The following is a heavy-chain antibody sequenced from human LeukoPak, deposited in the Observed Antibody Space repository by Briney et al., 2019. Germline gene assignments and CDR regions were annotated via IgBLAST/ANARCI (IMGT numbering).Heavy chain of an antibody. D-gene: IGHD6-19*01. J-gene: IGHJ4*02. CDR1: EFTLSNYW. CDR3: ARDSSGWYYFDY. Sequence: GGSLRLSCAGAEFTLSNYWMSWVRQAPGKGLEWVANIRQDGNEKYYVDSVKGRFTISRDNAKNSLYLQMNSLRVEDTAVYYCARDSSGWYYFDYWGQGILVTVSS. CDR2: IRQDGNEK. V-gene: IGHV3-7*01.